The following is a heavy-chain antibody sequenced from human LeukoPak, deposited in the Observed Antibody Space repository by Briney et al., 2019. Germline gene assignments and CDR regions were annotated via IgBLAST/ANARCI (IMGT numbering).Heavy chain of an antibody. CDR3: AKGAGPPWFDP. V-gene: IGHV4-61*02. Sequence: SETLSLTCTVSGGSLSSDTYFWSWLRQPAGRGVEWLGRISSTGRTNYNPSLTSRVTISVDTSKNQFSMKLSSVTAADTAVYYCAKGAGPPWFDPWGQGTLVTVSS. CDR1: GGSLSSDTYF. J-gene: IGHJ5*02. D-gene: IGHD6-19*01. CDR2: ISSTGRT.